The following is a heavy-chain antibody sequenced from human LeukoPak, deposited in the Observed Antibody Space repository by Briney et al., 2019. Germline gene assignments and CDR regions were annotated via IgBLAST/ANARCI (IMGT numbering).Heavy chain of an antibody. CDR2: INAGNGNT. Sequence: ASVNVSCKASGYTFTSYAMHWVRQAPGQRLEWMGWINAGNGNTKYSQKFQGRVTITRDTSASTAYMELSSLRSEDTAVYYCARAPMTNFFDYWGQGTLVTVSS. CDR1: GYTFTSYA. CDR3: ARAPMTNFFDY. J-gene: IGHJ4*02. D-gene: IGHD4-11*01. V-gene: IGHV1-3*01.